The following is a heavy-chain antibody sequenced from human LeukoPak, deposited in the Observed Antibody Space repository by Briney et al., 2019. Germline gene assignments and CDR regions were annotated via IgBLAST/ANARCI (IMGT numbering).Heavy chain of an antibody. CDR2: ISSGSVTI. V-gene: IGHV3-48*01. J-gene: IGHJ4*02. Sequence: GGSLRLSRAASGFIFSSYSMNWVRQAPGKGLEWVSFISSGSVTIYYTDSVKGRFTISRDNAKNSLYLQMNSLRAEDTAVYYCARAHYYDSSGLDFWGQGTLVTVSS. CDR3: ARAHYYDSSGLDF. D-gene: IGHD3-22*01. CDR1: GFIFSSYS.